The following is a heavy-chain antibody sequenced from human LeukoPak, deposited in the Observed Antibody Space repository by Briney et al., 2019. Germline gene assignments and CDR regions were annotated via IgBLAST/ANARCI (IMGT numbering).Heavy chain of an antibody. J-gene: IGHJ4*02. CDR1: GGSLSSNTYY. CDR2: MYYSGST. V-gene: IGHV4-39*01. CDR3: ARHYYDTSGYYPWYFDY. Sequence: SEALSLTCTVSGGSLSSNTYYWGWIRQAPGKGLEWIGSMYYSGSTYCNQSLKSRVTISVDTSKNQFSLKPTSVTAADTAVYYCARHYYDTSGYYPWYFDYWGQGTLVTVSS. D-gene: IGHD3-22*01.